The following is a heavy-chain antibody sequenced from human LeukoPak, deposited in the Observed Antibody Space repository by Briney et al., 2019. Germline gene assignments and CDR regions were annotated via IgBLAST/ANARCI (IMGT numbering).Heavy chain of an antibody. J-gene: IGHJ4*02. CDR3: AREVVVRGVITSYDY. Sequence: SVKVSCKTSGYTFSSSSYVISWVRQAPGQGLEWTGGIIPIFGTANYAQKFQGRVTITADESTSTAYMELSSLRSEDTAVYYCAREVVVRGVITSYDYWGQGTLVTVSS. CDR2: IIPIFGTA. CDR1: GYTFSSSSYV. D-gene: IGHD3-10*01. V-gene: IGHV1-69*13.